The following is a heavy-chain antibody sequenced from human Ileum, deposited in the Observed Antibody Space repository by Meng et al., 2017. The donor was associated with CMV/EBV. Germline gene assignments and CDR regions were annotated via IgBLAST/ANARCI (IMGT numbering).Heavy chain of an antibody. CDR1: GDSISSNF. V-gene: IGHV4-4*07. CDR3: AREESVGIAVTGTFDY. D-gene: IGHD6-19*01. J-gene: IGHJ4*02. Sequence: QLQLQESGLGMVKPSETLSLTCTVSGDSISSNFWSWIRQPAGKGLEWIGRIYSSGSTFYNPSLNSRVTMSVDTSKNQFSLSLASVTAADTAIYFCAREESVGIAVTGTFDYWGQGILVTVSS. CDR2: IYSSGST.